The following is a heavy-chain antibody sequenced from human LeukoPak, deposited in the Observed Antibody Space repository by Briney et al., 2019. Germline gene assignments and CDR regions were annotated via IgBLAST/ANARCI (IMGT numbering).Heavy chain of an antibody. CDR3: ARQSDSWVYGMDV. CDR1: GGSISSYY. CDR2: IYYSGST. J-gene: IGHJ6*02. V-gene: IGHV4-59*08. D-gene: IGHD6-13*01. Sequence: SETLSLTCTVSGGSISSYYWSWIRQPPGKGLDWIGYIYYSGSTNYNPSLKSRVTISLDTSKNQFSLNLSSVTAADTAVYYCARQSDSWVYGMDVWGQGTTVTVSS.